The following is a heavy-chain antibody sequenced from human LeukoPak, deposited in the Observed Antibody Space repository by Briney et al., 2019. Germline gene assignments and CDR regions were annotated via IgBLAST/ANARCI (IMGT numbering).Heavy chain of an antibody. V-gene: IGHV1-2*02. CDR2: IKPDSGFT. CDR3: STEDKYCKTTTCDDY. J-gene: IGHJ4*02. CDR1: GYAFTVRY. Sequence: ASVKVYCKASGYAFTVRYMHWVRQVPGQGLEWMGFIKPDSGFTNYAEKFQDRVTMSRDTSITTVYMELSSLGSGDTALYYCSTEDKYCKTTTCDDYWGQGTLVTVSS. D-gene: IGHD2/OR15-2a*01.